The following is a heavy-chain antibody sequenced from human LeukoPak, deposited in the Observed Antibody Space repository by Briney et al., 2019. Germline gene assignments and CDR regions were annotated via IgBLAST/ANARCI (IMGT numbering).Heavy chain of an antibody. CDR3: ASFRDY. V-gene: IGHV3-48*02. D-gene: IGHD3-10*01. CDR1: GFTFSSYS. Sequence: PGGSLRLSCAASGFTFSSYSLNWVRQAPGKGLEWVSYISGSSTTIYYADSVKGRFTVSRDNAKNSLYLQMNSLRDEDTALYYCASFRDYWGQGTLVTVSS. CDR2: ISGSSTTI. J-gene: IGHJ4*02.